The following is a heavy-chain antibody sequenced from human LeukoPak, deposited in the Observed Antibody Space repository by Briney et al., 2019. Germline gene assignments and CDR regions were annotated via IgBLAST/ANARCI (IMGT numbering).Heavy chain of an antibody. J-gene: IGHJ5*02. CDR1: GYTFTGYY. CDR3: ARARLRYNWNALNTLNWFDP. V-gene: IGHV1-2*02. Sequence: GASVKVSCKASGYTFTGYYMHWVRQAPGQGLEWMGWINPNSGGTNYAQKFQGRVTMTRDTSISTAYMELSRLRSDDTAVYYCARARLRYNWNALNTLNWFDPWGQGTLVTVSS. D-gene: IGHD1-1*01. CDR2: INPNSGGT.